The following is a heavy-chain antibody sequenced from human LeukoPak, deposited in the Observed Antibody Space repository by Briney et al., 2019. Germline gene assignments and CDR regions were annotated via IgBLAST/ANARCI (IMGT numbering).Heavy chain of an antibody. CDR3: ARVPYYYDSSGYYP. D-gene: IGHD3-22*01. CDR1: GGSISSYY. V-gene: IGHV4-59*01. J-gene: IGHJ5*02. Sequence: SETLSLTCTVSGGSISSYYWSWIRQPPGKGLEWIGYIYYSGSTNYNPSLKSRVTVSVDTSKNQFSLKLSPVTAADTAVYYCARVPYYYDSSGYYPWGQGTLVTASS. CDR2: IYYSGST.